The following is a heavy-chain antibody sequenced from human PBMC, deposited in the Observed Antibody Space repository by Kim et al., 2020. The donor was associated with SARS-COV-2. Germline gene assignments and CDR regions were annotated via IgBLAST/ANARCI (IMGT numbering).Heavy chain of an antibody. CDR2: IYYSGST. D-gene: IGHD3-10*01. CDR3: ARERVRGVIINEPIDY. CDR1: GGSVSSGSYY. V-gene: IGHV4-61*01. Sequence: SETLSLTCTVSGGSVSSGSYYWSWIRQPPGKGLEWIGYIYYSGSTNYNPSLKSRVTISVYTSKNQFSLKLSSVTAADTAVYYCARERVRGVIINEPIDYWGQGTLVTVSS. J-gene: IGHJ4*02.